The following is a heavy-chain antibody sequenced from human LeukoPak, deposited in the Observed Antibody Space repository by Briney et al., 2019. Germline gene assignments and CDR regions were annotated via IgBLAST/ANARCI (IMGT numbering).Heavy chain of an antibody. J-gene: IGHJ4*02. CDR3: TKDRRGPAAGTWYFDS. CDR1: GFTFSSTT. D-gene: IGHD6-13*01. Sequence: PGGSLRLPWVVSGFTFSSTTMGWVRQAPGRGLEWVSSITAIDGRTYYADSVRGRFTISRDNSKNTVYLQLNSLRAGDTAIYYCTKDRRGPAAGTWYFDSWGQGTLVTVSS. CDR2: ITAIDGRT. V-gene: IGHV3-23*01.